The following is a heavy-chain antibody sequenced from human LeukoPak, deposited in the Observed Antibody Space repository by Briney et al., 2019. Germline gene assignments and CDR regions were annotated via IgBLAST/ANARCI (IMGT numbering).Heavy chain of an antibody. Sequence: LVASVKVSCKASGYTFTGYYMHWVRQAPGQGLEWMGWINPNSGGTNYAQEFQGRVTMTRDTSISTAYMELSRLRSDDTAVYYCAVWFGELFLYYYMDVWGKGTTVTVSS. CDR1: GYTFTGYY. CDR3: AVWFGELFLYYYMDV. D-gene: IGHD3-10*01. V-gene: IGHV1-2*03. CDR2: INPNSGGT. J-gene: IGHJ6*03.